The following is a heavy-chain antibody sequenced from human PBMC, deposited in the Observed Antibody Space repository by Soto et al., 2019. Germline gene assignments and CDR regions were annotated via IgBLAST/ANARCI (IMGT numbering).Heavy chain of an antibody. CDR1: GDLFNQYD. V-gene: IGHV4-59*01. CDR3: ARERIWFGESDYYYDY. CDR2: IYSSGST. J-gene: IGHJ4*02. D-gene: IGHD3-10*01. Sequence: TSETLSLTCTVSGDLFNQYDWSWIRQPPGKGLEWIGNIYSSGSTNYNPSLKSRVTISLGASKNQFSLKLGSVTAADTAVYYCARERIWFGESDYYYDYWGQGALVNVS.